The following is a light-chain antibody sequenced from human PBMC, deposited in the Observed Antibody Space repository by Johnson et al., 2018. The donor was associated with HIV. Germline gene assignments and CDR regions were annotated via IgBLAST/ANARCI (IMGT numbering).Light chain of an antibody. V-gene: IGLV1-51*01. Sequence: QSVLTQPPSVSAAPGQKVTISCFGSDSDIGNNYVSWYQQLPGTAPKLLIYDNNKRHSGIPDRFSGSKSGTSATLGITGLQTGDEAEYYCETWDSSLSGVFGTGTKVTVL. CDR3: ETWDSSLSGV. CDR2: DNN. CDR1: DSDIGNNY. J-gene: IGLJ1*01.